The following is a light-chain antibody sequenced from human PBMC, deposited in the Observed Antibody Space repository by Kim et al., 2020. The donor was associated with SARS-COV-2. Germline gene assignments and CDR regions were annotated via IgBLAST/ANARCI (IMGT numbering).Light chain of an antibody. CDR2: YDS. CDR1: NIGSKS. J-gene: IGLJ1*01. CDR3: QGWDSIRFYV. V-gene: IGLV3-21*04. Sequence: SYELTQPPSVSVAPGKTARITCGGNNIGSKSVPWYQQKPGQSPVLVIYYDSDRPSGIPERFSGSNSGNTATLTISRVEAGDEADYYCQGWDSIRFYVFGTGTKVTVL.